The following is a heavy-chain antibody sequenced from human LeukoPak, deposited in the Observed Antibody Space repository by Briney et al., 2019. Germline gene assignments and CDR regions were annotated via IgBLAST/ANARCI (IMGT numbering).Heavy chain of an antibody. CDR3: AKDPSYVDVAMTHYFDY. Sequence: GGSLRLSCAASGFTFNTYGMHWVRQAPGKGLEWVAVMSYDGRHKYYADSVKGRFTISRDNSKNTVYLQMNSLRFEDTAVYFCAKDPSYVDVAMTHYFDYWGQGALVTVSS. CDR1: GFTFNTYG. J-gene: IGHJ4*02. D-gene: IGHD5-18*01. V-gene: IGHV3-30*18. CDR2: MSYDGRHK.